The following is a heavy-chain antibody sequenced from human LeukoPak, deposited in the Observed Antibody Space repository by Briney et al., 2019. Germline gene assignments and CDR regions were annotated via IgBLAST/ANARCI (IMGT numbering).Heavy chain of an antibody. D-gene: IGHD6-13*01. CDR1: GFTFSSYD. CDR3: ARGVYDPTPHYYYYGMDV. Sequence: GGSLRLSCAASGFTFSSYDMHWVRQATGKGLEWVSAIGTAGDTYYPGSVKGRFTISRDNSKNTLYLQMNSLRAEDTAVYYCARGVYDPTPHYYYYGMDVWGQGTTVTVSS. V-gene: IGHV3-13*01. CDR2: IGTAGDT. J-gene: IGHJ6*02.